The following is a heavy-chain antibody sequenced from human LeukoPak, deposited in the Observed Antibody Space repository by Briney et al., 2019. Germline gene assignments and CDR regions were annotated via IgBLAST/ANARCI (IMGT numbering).Heavy chain of an antibody. J-gene: IGHJ4*02. D-gene: IGHD6-13*01. CDR3: ATVLGIAPY. CDR1: GFTFDDYA. CDR2: ISWNSGSI. Sequence: PGRSLRLSCAASGFTFDDYAMHWVRQAPGKGLEWVSGISWNSGSIGYADSVKGRFTVSRDNAKNSLYLQMNSLRAEDTALYYCATVLGIAPYWGQGTLVTVSS. V-gene: IGHV3-9*01.